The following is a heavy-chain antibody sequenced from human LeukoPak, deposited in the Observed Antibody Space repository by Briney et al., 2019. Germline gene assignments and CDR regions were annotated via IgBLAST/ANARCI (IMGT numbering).Heavy chain of an antibody. CDR1: GFTFSSYA. V-gene: IGHV3-23*01. CDR3: AKDPNPFHGSSWYLDY. J-gene: IGHJ4*02. D-gene: IGHD6-13*01. CDR2: ISGSGGST. Sequence: PGGSLRLSCAASGFTFSSYAMSWVRQAPGKGLEWVSAISGSGGSTYYADSVKGRFTISRDNSKNTLYLQMNSLRAEDTAVYYRAKDPNPFHGSSWYLDYWGQGTLVTVSS.